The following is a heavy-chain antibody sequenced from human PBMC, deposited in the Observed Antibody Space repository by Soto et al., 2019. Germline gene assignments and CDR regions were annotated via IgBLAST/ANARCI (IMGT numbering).Heavy chain of an antibody. Sequence: GGSLRLSCAASGFTFSSYAMSWVRQAPGKGLEWVSAISGSGGSTYYADSVKGRFTISRDNSKNTLYLQMNSLRAEDTAVYYCAKLGDSNPTWFIFDYWGQGTLVTVSS. CDR2: ISGSGGST. V-gene: IGHV3-23*01. CDR1: GFTFSSYA. J-gene: IGHJ4*02. D-gene: IGHD3-10*01. CDR3: AKLGDSNPTWFIFDY.